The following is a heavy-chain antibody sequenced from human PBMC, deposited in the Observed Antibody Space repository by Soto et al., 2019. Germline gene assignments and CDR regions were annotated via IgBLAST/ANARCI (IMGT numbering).Heavy chain of an antibody. D-gene: IGHD4-17*01. CDR1: GFTFSSYA. V-gene: IGHV3-23*01. CDR3: AKTRSYDYGGIDY. CDR2: ISGSGGST. Sequence: GGSLRLSCAASGFTFSSYAMSWVRQAPGKGLEWVSAISGSGGSTYYADSVKGRFTISRDNSKDTLYLQMNSLRAEDTAVYYCAKTRSYDYGGIDYWGQGTLVTVSS. J-gene: IGHJ4*02.